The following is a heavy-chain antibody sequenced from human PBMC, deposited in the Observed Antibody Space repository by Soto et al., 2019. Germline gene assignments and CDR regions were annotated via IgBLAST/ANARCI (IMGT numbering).Heavy chain of an antibody. CDR3: TRDGRGLGRLSLFEY. Sequence: GGSLRLSCAASGFNVNSDYMNWVRQTPGKGLEWVASIYSGETTYYADSVRGRFTISSDNSKNTLYFQLSSLRIEDTAVYYCTRDGRGLGRLSLFEYWGQGVLVTVSS. CDR1: GFNVNSDY. D-gene: IGHD2-21*02. J-gene: IGHJ4*02. V-gene: IGHV3-53*01. CDR2: IYSGETT.